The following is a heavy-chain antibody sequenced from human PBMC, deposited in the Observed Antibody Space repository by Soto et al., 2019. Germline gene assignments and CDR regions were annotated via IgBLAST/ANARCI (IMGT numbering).Heavy chain of an antibody. Sequence: QVQLVESGGGVVQPGRSLRLSCAASGFTFSSYGMHWVRQAPGKGLEWVAVIWYDGSNKYYADSVKGRFTISRDNSKNTLYLQMNSLRAEDTAVYYCARLYYDGSGYYLDYWGQGTLVTVSS. D-gene: IGHD3-22*01. CDR2: IWYDGSNK. CDR3: ARLYYDGSGYYLDY. V-gene: IGHV3-33*01. J-gene: IGHJ4*02. CDR1: GFTFSSYG.